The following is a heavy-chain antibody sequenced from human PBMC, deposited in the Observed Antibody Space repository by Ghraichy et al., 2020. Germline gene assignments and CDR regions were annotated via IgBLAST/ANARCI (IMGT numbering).Heavy chain of an antibody. CDR1: GFTFSSYA. Sequence: LSLTCAASGFTFSSYAIHWVRQAPGKGLVWVAVISSDGNNKYYADSVKGLFTISRDNSHNTLYLHLNSLRGEDTAMYYCARERLSYGMDVWGQGTTVTVSS. CDR2: ISSDGNNK. CDR3: ARERLSYGMDV. D-gene: IGHD2/OR15-2a*01. V-gene: IGHV3-30*04. J-gene: IGHJ6*02.